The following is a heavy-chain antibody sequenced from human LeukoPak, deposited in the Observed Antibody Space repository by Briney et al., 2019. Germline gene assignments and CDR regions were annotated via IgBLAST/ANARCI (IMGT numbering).Heavy chain of an antibody. V-gene: IGHV3-74*01. CDR3: ARDYSVSTVTTCGI. CDR1: GFTFSSYW. D-gene: IGHD4-17*01. J-gene: IGHJ1*01. CDR2: INSEGRSA. Sequence: GGSLRLSCAASGFTFSSYWMHWVRQAPGKGLVWVSRINSEGRSASYADSVKGRFTTSRDNAKNTLYLQMNSLRAEDTAVYYCARDYSVSTVTTCGIWGQGTLVTASS.